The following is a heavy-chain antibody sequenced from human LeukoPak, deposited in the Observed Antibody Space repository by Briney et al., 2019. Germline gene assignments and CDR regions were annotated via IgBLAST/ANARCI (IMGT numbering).Heavy chain of an antibody. CDR3: ARDPYSSGWLLDISFDY. D-gene: IGHD6-19*01. J-gene: IGHJ4*02. CDR1: GYTFTSYY. CDR2: INPSGGST. Sequence: ASVKVSCKASGYTFTSYYMHWVRQAPGQGLEWMGIINPSGGSTSYAQKFQGRVTMTRDTSTSTVYMELSSLRSEDTAVYYCARDPYSSGWLLDISFDYWGQGTLVTVSS. V-gene: IGHV1-46*01.